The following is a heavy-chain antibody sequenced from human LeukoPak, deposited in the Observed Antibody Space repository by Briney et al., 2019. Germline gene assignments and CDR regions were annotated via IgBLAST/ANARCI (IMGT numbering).Heavy chain of an antibody. CDR1: GFTFSSYA. V-gene: IGHV4-34*01. D-gene: IGHD6-6*01. CDR3: ARGREAARPPLGY. CDR2: INQSGVS. Sequence: GSLRLSCAASGFTFSSYAMSWIRQPPGKGLEWLGEINQSGVSNYNPSLKSRVTISVDTSKSQFSLKLSSVTAADTAVYYCARGREAARPPLGYWGQGTLVTVSS. J-gene: IGHJ4*02.